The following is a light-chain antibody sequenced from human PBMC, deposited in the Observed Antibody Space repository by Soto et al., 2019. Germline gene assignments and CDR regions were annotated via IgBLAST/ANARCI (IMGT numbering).Light chain of an antibody. CDR2: GAS. J-gene: IGKJ1*01. CDR3: QQYNNWPPMA. V-gene: IGKV3-15*01. Sequence: EIVMTQSPATLSVSPGERATLSCRASQSVSSNLAWYQQKPGQAPRLLIYGASTRATGIPARLSGSGSGTEFTLTNSSLPSEDFAVYYCQQYNNWPPMAFGQGNKVEIK. CDR1: QSVSSN.